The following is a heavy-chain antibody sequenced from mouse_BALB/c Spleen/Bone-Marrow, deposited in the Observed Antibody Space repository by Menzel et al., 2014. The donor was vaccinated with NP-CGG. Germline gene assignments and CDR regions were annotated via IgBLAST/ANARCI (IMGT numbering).Heavy chain of an antibody. Sequence: EVKLVESGGGLVQPGGSLKLSCAASGFDFSRYWMSWVRQAPGKGLEWIGEINPDSSTINYTPSLKDKFIISRDNAKNTLYLQMRKVRSEDTALYYCARGTSNWFAYWGQGTLVTVSA. J-gene: IGHJ3*01. D-gene: IGHD3-3*01. V-gene: IGHV4-1*02. CDR3: ARGTSNWFAY. CDR2: INPDSSTI. CDR1: GFDFSRYW.